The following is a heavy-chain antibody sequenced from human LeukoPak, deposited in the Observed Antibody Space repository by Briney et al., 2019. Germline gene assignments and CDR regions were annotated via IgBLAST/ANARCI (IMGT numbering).Heavy chain of an antibody. CDR2: IYSGGST. V-gene: IGHV3-66*01. CDR1: GFTVSNNY. D-gene: IGHD3-22*01. Sequence: GGSLRLSCAASGFTVSNNYMNWVRPAPGKGLEWVSVIYSGGSTSYADSVKGGFTISRDNSRNTVSLQMNTLRAEDTAVYYCARGNSYDSSGYPEYFQNWGQGTLVTVSS. CDR3: ARGNSYDSSGYPEYFQN. J-gene: IGHJ1*01.